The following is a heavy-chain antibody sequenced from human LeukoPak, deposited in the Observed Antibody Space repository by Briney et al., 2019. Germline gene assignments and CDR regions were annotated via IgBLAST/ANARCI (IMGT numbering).Heavy chain of an antibody. CDR1: GYTFTSSY. CDR2: INPSGAST. V-gene: IGHV1-46*01. Sequence: ASVKDSCKASGYTFTSSYMHWVRQAPGQGLERMGIINPSGASTNYAQKFQGRVNMTRDTSTNTVYMELGSLRSEDTAVYYCARVAAAGFAYDKFDPWGQGTLVTVSS. J-gene: IGHJ5*02. CDR3: ARVAAAGFAYDKFDP. D-gene: IGHD6-13*01.